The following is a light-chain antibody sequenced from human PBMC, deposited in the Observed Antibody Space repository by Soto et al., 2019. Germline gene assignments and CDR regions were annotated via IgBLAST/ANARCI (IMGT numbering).Light chain of an antibody. CDR2: AAS. CDR3: QQSLRTPYT. J-gene: IGKJ2*01. Sequence: DIQMTQSPSSLSASVGDRVTITCRSSQSIGTYLNWFQQKPGKAPNLLIYAASGLQGGVPSRFSGSGSGTDFTLTINNLQHEDFASYFCQQSLRTPYTFAQVTRLEI. CDR1: QSIGTY. V-gene: IGKV1-39*01.